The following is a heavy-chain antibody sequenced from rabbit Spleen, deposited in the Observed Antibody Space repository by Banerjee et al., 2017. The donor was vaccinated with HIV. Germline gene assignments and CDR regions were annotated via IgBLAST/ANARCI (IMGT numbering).Heavy chain of an antibody. V-gene: IGHV1S40*01. CDR1: GFDLSSSDY. Sequence: QSLEESGGGLVQPEGSLALTCKASGFDLSSSDYICWVRQAPGKGLEWIACIAGSSSGFTYSATWAKGRFTISKTSSTTVTLQMTSLTVADTATYFCARDSSSSFSSYGMDLWGPGTLVTVS. CDR2: IAGSSSGFT. J-gene: IGHJ6*01. CDR3: ARDSSSSFSSYGMDL. D-gene: IGHD1-1*01.